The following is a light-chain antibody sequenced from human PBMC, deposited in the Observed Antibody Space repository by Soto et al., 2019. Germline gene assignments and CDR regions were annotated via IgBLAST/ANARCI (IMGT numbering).Light chain of an antibody. Sequence: QSALTQPASVSGSPGQSITISCTGTSSDVGGYNYVSWYQQHPGKAPKLMIYDVSNRPSGVSNRFSGSKSGNTASLTISGLQAEDEAAYYCSSSGVFGGGTKLTVL. V-gene: IGLV2-14*01. CDR3: SSSGV. J-gene: IGLJ2*01. CDR1: SSDVGGYNY. CDR2: DVS.